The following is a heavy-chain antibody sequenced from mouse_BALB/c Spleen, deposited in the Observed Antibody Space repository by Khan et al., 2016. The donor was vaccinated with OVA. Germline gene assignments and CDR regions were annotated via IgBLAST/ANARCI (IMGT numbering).Heavy chain of an antibody. Sequence: VQLKQSGAEFVKPGASIRLSCTAAGFNIKSTYIHWVKQRPEQGLEWIGRIDPANGYTKYDPKFQGKAPITADTSSNTAYLQLSSLTSEDTAVSYRASSILLQAMDYWGQGT. V-gene: IGHV14-3*02. CDR1: GFNIKSTY. CDR3: ASSILLQAMDY. J-gene: IGHJ4*01. CDR2: IDPANGYT.